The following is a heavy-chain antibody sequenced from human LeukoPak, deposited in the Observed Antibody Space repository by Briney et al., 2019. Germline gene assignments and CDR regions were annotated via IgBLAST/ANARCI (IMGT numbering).Heavy chain of an antibody. CDR3: AKDQGGYDILDY. J-gene: IGHJ4*02. V-gene: IGHV3-30*18. CDR2: ISYDGSNK. CDR1: GFTFSSYG. D-gene: IGHD5-12*01. Sequence: GGSLRLSCAASGFTFSSYGMHWVRQAPGKGLEWVAVISYDGSNKYYADSVKGRFTISRDNSKNTLYLQMNSLRAEDTAVYYCAKDQGGYDILDYWGQGTLVTVSS.